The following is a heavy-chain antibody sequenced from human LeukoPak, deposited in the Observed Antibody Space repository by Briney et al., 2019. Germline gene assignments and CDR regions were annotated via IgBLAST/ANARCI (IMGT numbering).Heavy chain of an antibody. CDR3: AKGGSYTRSGWFDR. CDR1: GFTFSRYA. Sequence: GGSLRLSCAASGFTFSRYAMNWVRQAPGKGLEWVSGISVGDTTYYSDSMKGRFTISRDDSKNTLYLQVNSLTAEDTAVYYCAKGGSYTRSGWFDRWGQGTLVTVSS. D-gene: IGHD1-26*01. CDR2: ISVGDTT. V-gene: IGHV3-23*01. J-gene: IGHJ5*02.